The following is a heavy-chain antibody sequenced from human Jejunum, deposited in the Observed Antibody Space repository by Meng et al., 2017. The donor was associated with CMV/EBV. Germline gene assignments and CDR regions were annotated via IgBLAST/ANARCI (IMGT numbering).Heavy chain of an antibody. CDR3: ARAIDYGDPNWFDP. CDR1: GFTFSFYE. D-gene: IGHD4-17*01. V-gene: IGHV3-21*01. Sequence: SGFTFSFYEMNWVRQAPGKGLEWLSYISGSSTYIYHADSVKGRFTISRDNAKNSVYLQMNRLRAEDTAVYYCARAIDYGDPNWFDPWGQGTLVTVSS. CDR2: ISGSSTYI. J-gene: IGHJ5*02.